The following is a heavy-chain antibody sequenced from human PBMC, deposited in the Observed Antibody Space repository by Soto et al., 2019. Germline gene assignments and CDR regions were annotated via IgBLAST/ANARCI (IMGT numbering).Heavy chain of an antibody. D-gene: IGHD5-12*01. CDR1: GYTFTSYG. Sequence: ASVKVSCKASGYTFTSYGISWVRQAPGQGLEWMGWISAYNGNTNYAQKLQGRVTMTTDTSTSTAYMELRSLRSDDTAVYYCATLPPTYSGYDYYFDYWGQGTLVTVSS. V-gene: IGHV1-18*01. CDR3: ATLPPTYSGYDYYFDY. CDR2: ISAYNGNT. J-gene: IGHJ4*02.